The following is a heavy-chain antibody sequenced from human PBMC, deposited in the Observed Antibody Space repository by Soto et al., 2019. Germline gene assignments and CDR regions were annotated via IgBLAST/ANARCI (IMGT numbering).Heavy chain of an antibody. J-gene: IGHJ6*02. D-gene: IGHD4-17*01. CDR1: GGSINISSYY. CDR2: FHYSGST. Sequence: PSETLSLTCTVSGGSINISSYYWGYIRQPPGKGLEWIGSFHYSGSTYYNPSLQSRVTISVDTSKNQFSLKLSSVTAADTAVYYCAATTYFYGMDVRGQGTTVTVSS. CDR3: AATTYFYGMDV. V-gene: IGHV4-39*01.